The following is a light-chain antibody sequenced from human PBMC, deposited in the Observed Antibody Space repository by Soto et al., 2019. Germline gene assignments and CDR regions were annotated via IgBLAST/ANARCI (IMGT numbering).Light chain of an antibody. CDR3: QSYDSSLSGGV. J-gene: IGLJ7*01. CDR1: SFNIGAGYD. V-gene: IGLV1-40*01. CDR2: GNN. Sequence: QSVLTQPPSVSGAPGQRVTISCTGSSFNIGAGYDVHWYRQLPGTAPKLLIYGNNNRPSGVPDRFSGSKSGTSASLAITGLQAEDEADYYCQSYDSSLSGGVFGGGTQLTVL.